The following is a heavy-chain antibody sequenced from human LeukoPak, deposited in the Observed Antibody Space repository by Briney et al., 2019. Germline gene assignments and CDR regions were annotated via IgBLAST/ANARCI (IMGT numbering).Heavy chain of an antibody. D-gene: IGHD3-22*01. Sequence: GGSLRLSCVASGFTFSSYEMNWVRQAPGKGLEWLSYIGSSDSTTHYADSVKGRFTISRDNAKNSLYLQMNSLRAEDTAVYYCARDYDSSGYLYYFDYWGQGTLVTVSS. CDR3: ARDYDSSGYLYYFDY. J-gene: IGHJ4*02. CDR1: GFTFSSYE. V-gene: IGHV3-48*03. CDR2: IGSSDSTT.